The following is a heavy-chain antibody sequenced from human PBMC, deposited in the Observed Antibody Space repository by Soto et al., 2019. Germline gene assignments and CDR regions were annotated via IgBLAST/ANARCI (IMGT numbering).Heavy chain of an antibody. CDR3: SKAGDGY. CDR2: ITSDGVST. CDR1: RFTFSSYA. J-gene: IGHJ4*02. D-gene: IGHD3-16*01. V-gene: IGHV3-23*01. Sequence: PVGSLRLSCAASRFTFSSYAMTWVRQAPGKGLEWVSTITSDGVSTYYADSVKGRFTISRDNSKNTLYLQMNSLRAEDTAVYYCSKAGDGYWGQGTLVTVSS.